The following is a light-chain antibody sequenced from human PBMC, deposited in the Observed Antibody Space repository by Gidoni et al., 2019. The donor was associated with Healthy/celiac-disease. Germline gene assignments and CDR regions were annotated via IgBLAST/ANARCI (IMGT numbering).Light chain of an antibody. Sequence: DIQMTQSPSSLSASVADRATITCRASQSISSYLNWYQQKPGKAPKLLIYAGASLQSGVPSRLSGSGAGTDVTITISSMQPEEFATYYCQQSYSTPFTFGHGTKVDIK. CDR1: QSISSY. V-gene: IGKV1-39*01. J-gene: IGKJ3*01. CDR3: QQSYSTPFT. CDR2: AGA.